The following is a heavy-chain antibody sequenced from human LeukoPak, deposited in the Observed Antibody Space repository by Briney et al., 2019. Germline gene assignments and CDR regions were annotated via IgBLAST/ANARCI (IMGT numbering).Heavy chain of an antibody. V-gene: IGHV3-21*01. J-gene: IGHJ4*02. CDR3: ARDLIVGAIGFAY. CDR1: GFTFSSYS. D-gene: IGHD1-26*01. CDR2: ISSSSSYI. Sequence: GGSLRLSCAASGFTFSSYSMNWVRQAPGKGLEWVSSISSSSSYIYYADSVKGRFTNSRDNAKNSLYLQMNSLRAEDTAVYYCARDLIVGAIGFAYWGQGTLVTVSS.